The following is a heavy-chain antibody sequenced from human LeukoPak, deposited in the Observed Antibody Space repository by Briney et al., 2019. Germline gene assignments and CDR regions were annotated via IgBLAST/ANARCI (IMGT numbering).Heavy chain of an antibody. CDR3: ARDPEYYYDSSGYFDAFDI. Sequence: SETLSLNCTVSGGPINSNSFYWGWLRQPPGKGLEWIASIFYSGSTYYNPSLKSRLTISVDTSKNQFSLKLNSVTAADTAVYYCARDPEYYYDSSGYFDAFDIWGQGTMVTVSP. CDR2: IFYSGST. J-gene: IGHJ3*02. CDR1: GGPINSNSFY. D-gene: IGHD3-22*01. V-gene: IGHV4-39*07.